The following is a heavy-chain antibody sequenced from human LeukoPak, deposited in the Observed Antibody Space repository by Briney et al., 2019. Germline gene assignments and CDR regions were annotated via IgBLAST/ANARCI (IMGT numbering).Heavy chain of an antibody. CDR1: GYMFNIYG. Sequence: GASVKVSCKASGYMFNIYGISWVRQATGQGLEWMGWMNPNSGNTGYAQKFQGRVTITRNTSISTAYMELSSLRSEDTAVYYCARGFNGQLGAYYYYYYMDVWGKGTTVTVSS. CDR3: ARGFNGQLGAYYYYYYMDV. J-gene: IGHJ6*03. D-gene: IGHD6-6*01. CDR2: MNPNSGNT. V-gene: IGHV1-8*01.